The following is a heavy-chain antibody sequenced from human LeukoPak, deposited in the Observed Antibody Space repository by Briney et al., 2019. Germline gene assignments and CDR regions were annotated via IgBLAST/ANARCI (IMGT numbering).Heavy chain of an antibody. CDR3: AREGGTGGNFDY. CDR1: GGSISSYY. D-gene: IGHD4-23*01. J-gene: IGHJ4*02. V-gene: IGHV4-59*12. CDR2: IYYSGST. Sequence: SETLSLTCTVSGGSISSYYWSWIRQPPGKGLEWIGYIYYSGSTNYNPSLKSRVTISVDTSKNQFSLKLSSVTAADTAVYYCAREGGTGGNFDYWGQGTLVTVSS.